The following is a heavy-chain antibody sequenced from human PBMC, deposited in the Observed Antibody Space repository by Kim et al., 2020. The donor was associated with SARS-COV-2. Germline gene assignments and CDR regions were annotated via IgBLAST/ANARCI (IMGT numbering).Heavy chain of an antibody. D-gene: IGHD3-22*01. V-gene: IGHV3-23*01. Sequence: VKSRFTITRDNSKNTLYLQMSSLRAEDTAVYYCAKDFTMIVVVIDAFDIWGQGTIVTVSS. J-gene: IGHJ3*02. CDR3: AKDFTMIVVVIDAFDI.